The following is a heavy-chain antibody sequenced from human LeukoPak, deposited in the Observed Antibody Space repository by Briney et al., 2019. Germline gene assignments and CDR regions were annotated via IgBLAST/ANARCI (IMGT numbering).Heavy chain of an antibody. CDR1: GFTFSSYA. V-gene: IGHV3-23*01. J-gene: IGHJ4*02. Sequence: GGSLRLSCAASGFTFSSYAMSWVRQAPGKGLEWVSAISGSGGSTYSADSVKGRFTISRDNSKNTLYLQMNSLRAEDTAVYYCAKDQWELLGYFDYWGQGTLVTVSS. CDR3: AKDQWELLGYFDY. CDR2: ISGSGGST. D-gene: IGHD1-26*01.